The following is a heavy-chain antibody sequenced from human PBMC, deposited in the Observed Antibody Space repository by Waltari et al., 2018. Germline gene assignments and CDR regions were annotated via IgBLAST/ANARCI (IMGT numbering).Heavy chain of an antibody. CDR2: INEEGVQK. CDR1: GFTFSTYW. J-gene: IGHJ4*02. CDR3: ARCRPGSFYCRNSVDC. V-gene: IGHV3-7*01. Sequence: EVQLVESGGGLVQPGGSLRLSCAASGFTFSTYWMTWVRQAPGKGLGWVANINEEGVQKSYGCSLTGRITSSRCNPKNTLYLQMNYLRAEDSAVYYCARCRPGSFYCRNSVDCWGQGSLVSVSS. D-gene: IGHD1-7*01.